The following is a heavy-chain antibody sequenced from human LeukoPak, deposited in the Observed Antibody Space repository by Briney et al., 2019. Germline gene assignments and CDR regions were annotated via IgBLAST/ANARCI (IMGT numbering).Heavy chain of an antibody. CDR1: GFTFSSYS. CDR2: ISSSSSYI. D-gene: IGHD3-9*01. Sequence: RSGGSLRLSCAASGFTFSSYSMNWVRQAPGKGLEWVSSISSSSSYIYYADSVKGRFTISRDNAKNSLYLQMNSLRAEDTAVYYCARDRLSQLRYFDWLPHLDAFDIWGQGTMVTVSS. J-gene: IGHJ3*02. V-gene: IGHV3-21*01. CDR3: ARDRLSQLRYFDWLPHLDAFDI.